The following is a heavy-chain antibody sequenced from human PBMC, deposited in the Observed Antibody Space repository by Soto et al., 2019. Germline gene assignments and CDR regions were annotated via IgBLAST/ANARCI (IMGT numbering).Heavy chain of an antibody. Sequence: SETLSLTCAVYGGSFSGYYWTWIRQPPGTGPEWIGEINHSGSTNYNPSLKSRVTISVDTSKNQFSLKLTSVTAADTAVYYCAREKITGLLAYWGQGTLVTVSS. CDR1: GGSFSGYY. CDR2: INHSGST. V-gene: IGHV4-34*01. J-gene: IGHJ4*02. D-gene: IGHD2-8*02. CDR3: AREKITGLLAY.